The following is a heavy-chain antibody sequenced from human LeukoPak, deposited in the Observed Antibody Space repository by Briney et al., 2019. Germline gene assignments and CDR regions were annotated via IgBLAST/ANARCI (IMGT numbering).Heavy chain of an antibody. V-gene: IGHV4-39*01. Sequence: SETLSLTCSVSGGSIDKSTYYWGWIRQPPGEALEWIGSVYYSGSTYYNSSLQSRVTMSVDTSSNQFSLKLSSVTAADTAVYYCARSNEVGFLGDVWGQGTTVTVSS. J-gene: IGHJ6*02. D-gene: IGHD2-8*01. CDR2: VYYSGST. CDR3: ARSNEVGFLGDV. CDR1: GGSIDKSTYY.